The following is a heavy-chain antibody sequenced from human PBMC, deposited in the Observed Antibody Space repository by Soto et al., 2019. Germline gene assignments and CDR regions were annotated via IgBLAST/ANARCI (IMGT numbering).Heavy chain of an antibody. V-gene: IGHV1-18*01. D-gene: IGHD2-15*01. J-gene: IGHJ3*02. CDR3: ARDRPTPYDAFDI. CDR1: GYTFTSYG. Sequence: GASVKVSCKTSGYTFTSYGISWVRQAPGQGLEWMGWISAYNGNTNYAQKLQGRVTMNTDTSTSTAYMELRSLRSDDTAVYYCARDRPTPYDAFDIWGQGTMVTVSS. CDR2: ISAYNGNT.